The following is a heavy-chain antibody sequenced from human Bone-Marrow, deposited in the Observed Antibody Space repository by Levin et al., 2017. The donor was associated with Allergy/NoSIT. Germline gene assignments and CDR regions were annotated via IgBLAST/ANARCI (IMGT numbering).Heavy chain of an antibody. V-gene: IGHV3-21*06. J-gene: IGHJ4*02. Sequence: GGSLRLSCAASGFTFRSYTMNWVRQAPGKGLEWVSTITNTFSDKYYADSVKGRFSISRDDAESSLYLQMNSLTVDDTAMYYCAAEYYTGSSGFHYWGQGTQVTVSS. CDR1: GFTFRSYT. CDR3: AAEYYTGSSGFHY. CDR2: ITNTFSDK. D-gene: IGHD3-22*01.